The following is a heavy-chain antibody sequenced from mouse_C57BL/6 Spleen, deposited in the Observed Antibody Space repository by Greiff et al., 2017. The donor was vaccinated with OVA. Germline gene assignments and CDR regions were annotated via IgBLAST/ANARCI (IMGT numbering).Heavy chain of an antibody. J-gene: IGHJ1*03. V-gene: IGHV1-50*01. CDR3: ARSGLGSYWYFDV. CDR1: GYTFTSYW. Sequence: VQLQQPGAELVKPGASVKLSCKASGYTFTSYWMQWVKQRPGQGLEWIGEIDPSDSYTNYNQKFKGKATLTVDTSSSTAYMQLSSLTSEDSAVYYCARSGLGSYWYFDVWGTGTTVTVSS. D-gene: IGHD4-1*01. CDR2: IDPSDSYT.